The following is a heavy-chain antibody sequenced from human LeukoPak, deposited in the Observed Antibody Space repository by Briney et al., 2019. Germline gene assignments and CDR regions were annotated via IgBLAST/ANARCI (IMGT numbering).Heavy chain of an antibody. D-gene: IGHD3-10*01. J-gene: IGHJ4*02. CDR3: ARDRREVYYYGSGTFKFGENFFDS. CDR1: GYTFTGYY. Sequence: EASVKVSCKASGYTFTGYYMHWVRQAPGQGLEWMGWINPNSGGTNYAQKFQGRVTMTRDTSISTAYMELSRLRSDDTAVYYCARDRREVYYYGSGTFKFGENFFDSWGQGTLVTVSS. V-gene: IGHV1-2*02. CDR2: INPNSGGT.